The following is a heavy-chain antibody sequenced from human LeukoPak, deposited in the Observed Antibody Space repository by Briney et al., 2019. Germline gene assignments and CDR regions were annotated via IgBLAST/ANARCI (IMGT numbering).Heavy chain of an antibody. CDR2: IRSNGENT. V-gene: IGHV3-64D*06. Sequence: LSGGSLRLSCSASGFAFSSFAMHWVRQAPGKGLEYVSVIRSNGENTDYADSVKGRFTISRDNSKNTLYPQMSSLRPEDTAVYYCVKVKVGGGWYGYYFENWGQGALVTVSS. CDR3: VKVKVGGGWYGYYFEN. J-gene: IGHJ4*02. D-gene: IGHD6-19*01. CDR1: GFAFSSFA.